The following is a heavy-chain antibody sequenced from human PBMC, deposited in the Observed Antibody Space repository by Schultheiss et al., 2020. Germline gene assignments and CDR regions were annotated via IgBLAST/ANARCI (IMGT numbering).Heavy chain of an antibody. CDR2: IGTAGDT. D-gene: IGHD2-15*01. CDR1: GFTFSSYD. J-gene: IGHJ6*02. Sequence: GGSLRLSCAASGFTFSSYDMHWVRQATGKGLEWVSAIGTAGDTYYPGSVKGRFTISRENAKNSLYLQMNSLRAEDTAVYYCARAGYCSGGSCYSRDYYYYYGMDVWGQGTTVTVSS. CDR3: ARAGYCSGGSCYSRDYYYYYGMDV. V-gene: IGHV3-13*01.